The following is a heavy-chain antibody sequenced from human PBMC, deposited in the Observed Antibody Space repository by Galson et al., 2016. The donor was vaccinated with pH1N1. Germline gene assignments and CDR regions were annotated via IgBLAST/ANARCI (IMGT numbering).Heavy chain of an antibody. CDR3: ARAPGYYDSSAYYPA. CDR1: GGTFSSYA. J-gene: IGHJ4*02. CDR2: IIGMFGTT. Sequence: SVKVSCKASGGTFSSYAFSWVRQAPGQGLEWMGRIIGMFGTTNYAQKFQGRVTITADELTSTVDMELRRLSSEDTAVYYCARAPGYYDSSAYYPAWGQGTLVTVSS. V-gene: IGHV1-69*13. D-gene: IGHD3-22*01.